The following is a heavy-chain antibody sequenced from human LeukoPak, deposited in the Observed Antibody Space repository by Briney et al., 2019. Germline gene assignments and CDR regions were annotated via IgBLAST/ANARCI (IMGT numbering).Heavy chain of an antibody. Sequence: PGGSLRLSCAASGFTFSNYGMHWVRQAPGKGLEWMTFIRYDGNNKYYADFVKGRFTISRDNSKNTLYLQMNSLRAHDTAVYYCARDNYYDSSGLDYWGQGTLVTVSS. CDR1: GFTFSNYG. CDR2: IRYDGNNK. V-gene: IGHV3-30*02. J-gene: IGHJ4*02. CDR3: ARDNYYDSSGLDY. D-gene: IGHD3-22*01.